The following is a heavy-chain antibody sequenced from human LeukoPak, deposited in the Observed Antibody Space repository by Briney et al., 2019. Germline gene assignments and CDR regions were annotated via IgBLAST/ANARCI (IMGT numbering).Heavy chain of an antibody. J-gene: IGHJ4*02. Sequence: GGSLRLSCAASGFTFSSYWMHWVRQAPGKGLVWVSRINSDGRSTSYADSVKGGFTISRNNAKNTLYLQRDSLRAEDTAMYYCARGTGSYYSLGYWGQGTLVTVSS. CDR2: INSDGRST. D-gene: IGHD1-26*01. CDR3: ARGTGSYYSLGY. V-gene: IGHV3-74*01. CDR1: GFTFSSYW.